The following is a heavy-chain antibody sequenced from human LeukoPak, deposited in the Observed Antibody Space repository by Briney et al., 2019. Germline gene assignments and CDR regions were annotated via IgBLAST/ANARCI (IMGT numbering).Heavy chain of an antibody. V-gene: IGHV1-18*01. D-gene: IGHD2-2*01. CDR1: GYTFTSYS. CDR3: ARDMRRSTYWFFDL. Sequence: GASVKVSCKASGYTFTSYSISWVRQAPGQGLEWMGWISAYNGNTNYAQKLQGRVTMTTDTSTSTAYMELRSLRSDDTAVYYCARDMRRSTYWFFDLWGRGTLVTVSS. J-gene: IGHJ2*01. CDR2: ISAYNGNT.